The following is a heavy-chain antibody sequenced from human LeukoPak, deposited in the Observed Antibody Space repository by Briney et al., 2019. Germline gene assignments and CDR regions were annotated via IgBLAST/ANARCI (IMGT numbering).Heavy chain of an antibody. Sequence: ASVKVSCKASGYTFTSYDINWVRQATGQGLEWMGWMNPNSGNTGYAQKFQGRVTMTKNTSISTAYMELSSLRSEDTAVYYCARGGRDEGGHAPNYYYYYMDVWGKGTTVTISS. CDR2: MNPNSGNT. J-gene: IGHJ6*03. CDR1: GYTFTSYD. V-gene: IGHV1-8*01. D-gene: IGHD5-24*01. CDR3: ARGGRDEGGHAPNYYYYYMDV.